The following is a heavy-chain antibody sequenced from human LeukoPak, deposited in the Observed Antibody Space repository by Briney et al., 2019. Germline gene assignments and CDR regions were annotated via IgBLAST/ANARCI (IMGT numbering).Heavy chain of an antibody. CDR1: GFTFSSYW. CDR3: ASGYYDFWSGCSHTYYFDY. CDR2: IKQDGSEK. D-gene: IGHD3-3*01. V-gene: IGHV3-7*01. Sequence: GGSLRLSCAASGFTFSSYWMRWVRQAPGKGLEWVANIKQDGSEKYYVDSVKGRFTISRDNAKNSLYLQMNSLRAEDTAVYYCASGYYDFWSGCSHTYYFDYWGQGTLVTVSS. J-gene: IGHJ4*02.